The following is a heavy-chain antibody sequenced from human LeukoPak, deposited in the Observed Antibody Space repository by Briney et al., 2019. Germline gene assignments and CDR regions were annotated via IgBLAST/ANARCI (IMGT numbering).Heavy chain of an antibody. D-gene: IGHD2-15*01. CDR2: IKQDGSEK. CDR3: AREDQPRGTFDY. CDR1: GFTFSNYW. Sequence: GGSLRLSCAASGFTFSNYWKTWVRQAPGKGLEWVANIKQDGSEKYYVDSVKGRFTISRDNAKNSLYLQMNSLRAEDTALYYCAREDQPRGTFDYWGQGILVTVSS. V-gene: IGHV3-7*05. J-gene: IGHJ4*02.